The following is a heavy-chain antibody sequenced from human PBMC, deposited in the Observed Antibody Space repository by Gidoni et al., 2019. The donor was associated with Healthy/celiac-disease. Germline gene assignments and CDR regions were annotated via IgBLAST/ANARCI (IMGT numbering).Heavy chain of an antibody. CDR1: GFTFSRYA. D-gene: IGHD4-17*01. CDR3: ARWDGDPPFDY. V-gene: IGHV3-30-3*01. CDR2: ISYDGSNK. J-gene: IGHJ4*02. Sequence: QVQLVESGGGVVQPGRSLRLSCEASGFTFSRYAMTWVRQAPGKGLEWVAVISYDGSNKYYADSVKGRFTISRDNSKNTLYLQMNSLRAEDTAVYYCARWDGDPPFDYWGQGTLVTVSS.